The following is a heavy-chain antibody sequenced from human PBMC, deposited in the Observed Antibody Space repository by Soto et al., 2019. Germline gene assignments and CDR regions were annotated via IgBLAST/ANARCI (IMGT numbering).Heavy chain of an antibody. CDR1: GGSTSSDNY. D-gene: IGHD3-16*01. V-gene: IGHV4-30-4*01. Sequence: SETLSLTCTVSGGSTSSDNYWSWIRQPPGKGLEWIGHIYYSGNTDYNPSLKSRLAISIDTSKNQFSLKLSSVTAADMAVYFCAREGGESSDGLYYFDSWGQGSLVTVSS. J-gene: IGHJ4*02. CDR2: IYYSGNT. CDR3: AREGGESSDGLYYFDS.